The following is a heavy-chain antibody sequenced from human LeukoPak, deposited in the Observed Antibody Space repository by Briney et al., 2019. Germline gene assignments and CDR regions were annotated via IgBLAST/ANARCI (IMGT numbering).Heavy chain of an antibody. CDR2: ISPSSTSL. CDR1: GFNLRENT. D-gene: IGHD1-14*01. CDR3: ARDPGSTGNY. J-gene: IGHJ4*02. V-gene: IGHV3-21*01. Sequence: GGSLRLSCVVSGFNLRENTMNWVRQARGKGLEWLSSISPSSTSLRCADSVRGRFTISKDNAKNSPYLQMNSLRADDTAVYFCARDPGSTGNYWGQGTLVTVSS.